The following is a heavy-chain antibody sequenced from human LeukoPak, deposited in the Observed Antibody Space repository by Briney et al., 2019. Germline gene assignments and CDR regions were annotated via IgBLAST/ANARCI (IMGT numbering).Heavy chain of an antibody. CDR3: ARGQWAYYMDV. D-gene: IGHD2-8*01. V-gene: IGHV3-74*01. CDR1: GFTFSSYW. CDR2: INTDGSST. J-gene: IGHJ6*03. Sequence: GGSLRLSCAASGFTFSSYWMHWVRQAPGKGLVWVSRINTDGSSTSYADSVKGRFTISRDNAKNTLYLQMNSLRAEDTAVYYCARGQWAYYMDVWGKGTTVTVSS.